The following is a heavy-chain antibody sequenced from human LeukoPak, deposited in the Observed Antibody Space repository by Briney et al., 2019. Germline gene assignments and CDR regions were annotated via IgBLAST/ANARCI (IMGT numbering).Heavy chain of an antibody. D-gene: IGHD5-18*01. CDR3: ARGDTAMATDY. V-gene: IGHV3-23*01. CDR1: GFTFSSYA. Sequence: PGGSLRLSCAASGFTFSSYAMTWVRQAPGKGLEWVSIISGSGGSTSYADSVKGRFTISRDNSKNTLYLQMNSLRAEDTAVYYCARGDTAMATDYWGQGTLVTVSS. J-gene: IGHJ4*02. CDR2: ISGSGGST.